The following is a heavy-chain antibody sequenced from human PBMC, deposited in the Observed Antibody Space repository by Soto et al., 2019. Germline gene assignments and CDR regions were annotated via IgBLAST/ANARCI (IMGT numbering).Heavy chain of an antibody. CDR3: ASTGYSGYLY. CDR1: GFTVSTNY. J-gene: IGHJ4*02. Sequence: EVQLVESGGGWVQPGGSLRLSCAASGFTVSTNYMSWVRQAPGKGLEWVSVIYSGGSAYDADSVKGRFTLSRDNSKNTLYLQMNSLRAEDTAVYYCASTGYSGYLYWGQGTLVTVSS. V-gene: IGHV3-66*01. D-gene: IGHD5-12*01. CDR2: IYSGGSA.